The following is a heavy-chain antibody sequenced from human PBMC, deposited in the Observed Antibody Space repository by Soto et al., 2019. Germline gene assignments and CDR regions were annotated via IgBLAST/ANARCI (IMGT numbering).Heavy chain of an antibody. CDR1: GFTFSDYY. Sequence: GSLRLSCAASGFTFSDYYMSWIRQAPGKGLEWVSYISSSSSYTNYADSVKGRFTISRDNAKNSLYLQMNSLRAEDTAVYYCARDVCGSTSCFNWFDPWGQGTLVTVSS. D-gene: IGHD2-2*01. V-gene: IGHV3-11*06. J-gene: IGHJ5*02. CDR3: ARDVCGSTSCFNWFDP. CDR2: ISSSSSYT.